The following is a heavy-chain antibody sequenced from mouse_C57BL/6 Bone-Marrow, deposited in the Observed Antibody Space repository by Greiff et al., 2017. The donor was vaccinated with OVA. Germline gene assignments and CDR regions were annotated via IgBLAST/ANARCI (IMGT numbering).Heavy chain of an antibody. CDR2: IDPSDSYT. J-gene: IGHJ1*03. CDR3: ARDGSNLYWYFDV. CDR1: GYTFTSYW. D-gene: IGHD2-3*01. Sequence: QVQLQQPGAELVMPGASVKLSCKASGYTFTSYWMHWVKQRPGQGLEWIGEIDPSDSYTNYNQKFKGKSTLTVDKSYSTAYMQLSSLTSEDSAVYYCARDGSNLYWYFDVWGTGTTVTVSS. V-gene: IGHV1-69*01.